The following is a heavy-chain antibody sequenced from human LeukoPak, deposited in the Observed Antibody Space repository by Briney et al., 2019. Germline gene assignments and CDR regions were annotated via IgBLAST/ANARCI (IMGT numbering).Heavy chain of an antibody. D-gene: IGHD3-10*01. V-gene: IGHV1-2*05. CDR3: ARGSRDAFDI. Sequence: ASVKVSCKPSGYTFTGYYMHWVRQAPGQGLEWMGRINLKSGGTNYAQKFQGRVTMTRDTSISAAYMELSSLTSDDTVVYYCARGSRDAFDIWGQGTMVTVSS. J-gene: IGHJ3*02. CDR2: INLKSGGT. CDR1: GYTFTGYY.